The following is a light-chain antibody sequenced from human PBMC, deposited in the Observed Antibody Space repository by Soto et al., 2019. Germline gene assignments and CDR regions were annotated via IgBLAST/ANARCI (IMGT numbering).Light chain of an antibody. CDR2: KAS. V-gene: IGKV1-5*03. CDR1: QRIDSW. J-gene: IGKJ1*01. CDR3: QQYYSHWWT. Sequence: DIQMTQSPSTLSASVGDRVTITCRASQRIDSWLAWYQQKPGKAPKVLIFKASTLASGVPSRFSGSGSGTEFTLTISSLQPDDFAIYYCQQYYSHWWTFGQGTKVEIK.